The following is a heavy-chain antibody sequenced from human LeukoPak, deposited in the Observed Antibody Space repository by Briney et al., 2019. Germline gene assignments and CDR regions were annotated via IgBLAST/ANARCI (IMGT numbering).Heavy chain of an antibody. V-gene: IGHV3-23*01. CDR3: ARDLEDSSPFGAFDM. Sequence: GGSLRLSCAASGLTFSSYAMSWVRQAPGKGLEWVSGVSGSADSTYYADSVKGGFTISRDNSKNTLYLQMNSLRAEDTAVYYCARDLEDSSPFGAFDMWGQGTMVTVSS. J-gene: IGHJ3*02. D-gene: IGHD3-22*01. CDR2: VSGSADST. CDR1: GLTFSSYA.